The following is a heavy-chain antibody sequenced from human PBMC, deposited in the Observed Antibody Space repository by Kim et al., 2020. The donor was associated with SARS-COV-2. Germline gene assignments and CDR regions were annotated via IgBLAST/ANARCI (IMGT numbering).Heavy chain of an antibody. D-gene: IGHD3-3*01. CDR2: ISYDGSNK. CDR1: GFTFSSYG. V-gene: IGHV3-30*18. Sequence: GGSLRLSCAASGFTFSSYGMHWVRQAPGKGLEWVAVISYDGSNKYYADSVKGRFTISRDNSKNTLYLQMNSLRAEDTAVYYCAKDLVGLGYDFWSGYKSYFDYWGQGTLVTVSS. J-gene: IGHJ4*02. CDR3: AKDLVGLGYDFWSGYKSYFDY.